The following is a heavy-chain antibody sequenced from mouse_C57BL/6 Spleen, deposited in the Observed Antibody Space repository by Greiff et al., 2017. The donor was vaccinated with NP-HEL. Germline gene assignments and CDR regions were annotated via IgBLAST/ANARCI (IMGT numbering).Heavy chain of an antibody. CDR1: GYTFTSYW. J-gene: IGHJ2*01. CDR2: IDPSDSYT. CDR3: ARGKDYGNYQGYFDY. Sequence: QVQLQQPGAELVMPGASVKLSCKASGYTFTSYWMHWVKQRPGQGLEWIGEIDPSDSYTNYNQKFKGKSTLTVDKSSSTAYMQLSSLTSEDSAVYYWARGKDYGNYQGYFDYWGQGTTLTVSS. V-gene: IGHV1-69*01. D-gene: IGHD2-1*01.